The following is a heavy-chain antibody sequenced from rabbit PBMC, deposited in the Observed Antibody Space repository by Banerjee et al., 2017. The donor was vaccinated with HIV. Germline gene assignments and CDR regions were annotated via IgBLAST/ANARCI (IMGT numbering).Heavy chain of an antibody. D-gene: IGHD6-1*01. CDR2: SYAGSSGSA. CDR1: GFSFSSNYY. V-gene: IGHV1S40*01. CDR3: ARKIGVETDGVAGYHYANL. J-gene: IGHJ4*01. Sequence: QSLEESGGDLVKPGASLTLTCTASGFSFSSNYYMCWVRQAPGKGLEWIACSYAGSSGSAYYASWAKGRFTISKTSSTTVTLQMTSLTAADTATYFCARKIGVETDGVAGYHYANLWGPGTLVTVS.